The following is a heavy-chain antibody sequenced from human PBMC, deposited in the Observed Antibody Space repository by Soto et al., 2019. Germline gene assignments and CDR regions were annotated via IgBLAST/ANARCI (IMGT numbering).Heavy chain of an antibody. CDR1: GDSVSSGSYY. J-gene: IGHJ4*02. D-gene: IGHD1-1*01. Sequence: SETLSLTCTVSGDSVSSGSYYWSWIRQPPGKGLEWIGYVFYSGSTNYNPSLKSRVTISLDTSKNQFSLKLTSVTAADTAVYYCARVVNWAYYLDYWGQGTLVTVSS. V-gene: IGHV4-61*01. CDR2: VFYSGST. CDR3: ARVVNWAYYLDY.